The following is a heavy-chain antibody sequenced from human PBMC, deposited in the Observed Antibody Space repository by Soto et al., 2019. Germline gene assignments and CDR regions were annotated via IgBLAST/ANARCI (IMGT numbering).Heavy chain of an antibody. V-gene: IGHV3-33*01. CDR1: GFTFSSYG. D-gene: IGHD2-15*01. Sequence: PGGSLRLSCAASGFTFSSYGMHGVRQAPGKGLEWVAVIWYDGSNKYYADSVKGRFTISRDNSKNTLYLQMNSLRAEDTAVYYCARDLVAATLDYWGQGTLVTVSS. CDR3: ARDLVAATLDY. CDR2: IWYDGSNK. J-gene: IGHJ4*02.